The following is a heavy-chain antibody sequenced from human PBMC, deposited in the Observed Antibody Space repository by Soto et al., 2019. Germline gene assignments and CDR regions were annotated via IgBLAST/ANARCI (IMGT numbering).Heavy chain of an antibody. D-gene: IGHD5-18*01. CDR2: ISSSSSYT. Sequence: GSLRLSCAASGFTFSDYYMSWIRQAPGKGLEWVSYISSSSSYTNYADSVKGRFTISRDNAKNSLYLQMNSLRAEDTAVYYCARDWRVGYSYGTFDYWGQGTLVTVSS. V-gene: IGHV3-11*06. CDR1: GFTFSDYY. CDR3: ARDWRVGYSYGTFDY. J-gene: IGHJ4*02.